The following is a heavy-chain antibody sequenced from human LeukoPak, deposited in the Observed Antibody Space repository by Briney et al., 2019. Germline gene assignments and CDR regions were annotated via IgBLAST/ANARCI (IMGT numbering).Heavy chain of an antibody. CDR1: GYSFTSYG. D-gene: IGHD1-1*01. V-gene: IGHV1-18*01. CDR2: VSAYNGDT. CDR3: ARDWQQLTEDNCFDP. J-gene: IGHJ5*02. Sequence: GATVKVSCKASGYSFTSYGISWVRQAPGQGLEWIGWVSAYNGDTNYAQKVQGRVTMTTDTSTSTAYMELRSLRSDDTAVYYCARDWQQLTEDNCFDPWGQRTLVTVSS.